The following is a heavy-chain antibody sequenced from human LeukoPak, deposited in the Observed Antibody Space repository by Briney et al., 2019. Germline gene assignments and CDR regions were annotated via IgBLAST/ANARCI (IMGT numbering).Heavy chain of an antibody. J-gene: IGHJ4*02. CDR1: GFTFSSYG. V-gene: IGHV3-30*18. CDR2: TSYDGSNK. CDR3: VKDQEMSTDEHYFDY. Sequence: PGGSLRLSCAASGFTFSSYGMHWVRQAPGKGLEWVAITSYDGSNKYYAESVKGRFTISRDNSKNTLYLQMNSLRAEDTAVYYCVKDQEMSTDEHYFDYWGQGTLVTVSS. D-gene: IGHD5-24*01.